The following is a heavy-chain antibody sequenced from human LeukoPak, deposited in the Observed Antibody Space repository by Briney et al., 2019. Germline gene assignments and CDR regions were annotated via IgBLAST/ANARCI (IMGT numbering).Heavy chain of an antibody. D-gene: IGHD3-22*01. CDR1: GYSISSGYY. CDR3: ARAYYYDSSGYSTPDY. V-gene: IGHV4-38-2*02. Sequence: KASETLSLTCTVSGYSISSGYYWGWIRQPPGKGLEWIGSIYHSGSTYYNPSLKSRVTISVDTSKNQFSLKLSSVTAADTAVYYCARAYYYDSSGYSTPDYWGQGTLVTVSS. J-gene: IGHJ4*02. CDR2: IYHSGST.